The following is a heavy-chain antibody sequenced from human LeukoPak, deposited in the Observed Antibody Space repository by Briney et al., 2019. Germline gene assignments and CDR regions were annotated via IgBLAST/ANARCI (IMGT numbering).Heavy chain of an antibody. Sequence: GGSLRLSCAASGFTFSDYYMSWIRQAPGKGLEWVSYISSSGSTIYYADSVKGRFTISRDNAKNSLYLQMNSLRAEDTAVYYCARTPWFGELSIDYWGQGTLVTVSS. V-gene: IGHV3-11*04. CDR3: ARTPWFGELSIDY. D-gene: IGHD3-10*01. CDR1: GFTFSDYY. CDR2: ISSSGSTI. J-gene: IGHJ4*02.